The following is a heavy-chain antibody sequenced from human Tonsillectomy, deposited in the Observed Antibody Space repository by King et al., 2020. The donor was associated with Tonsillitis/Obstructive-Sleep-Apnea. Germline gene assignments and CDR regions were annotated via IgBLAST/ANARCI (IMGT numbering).Heavy chain of an antibody. D-gene: IGHD2-2*01. CDR1: GFTFSSYT. V-gene: IGHV3-21*01. CDR3: ARGVLPAAIGGYYYYYYMDV. CDR2: ISSSSTYI. J-gene: IGHJ6*03. Sequence: VQLVESGGGLVKPGGSLRLSCAASGFTFSSYTMNWVRQAPGKGLEWVSSISSSSTYIYYADSVKGRFTISRDNAKNSLYLQMNSLRAEDTAVYFCARGVLPAAIGGYYYYYYMDVWGKGTTVTVSS.